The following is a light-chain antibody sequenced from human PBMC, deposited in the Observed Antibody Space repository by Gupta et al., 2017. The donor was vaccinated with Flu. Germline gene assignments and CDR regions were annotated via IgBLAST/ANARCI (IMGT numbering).Light chain of an antibody. CDR1: QSISTF. CDR2: AAS. V-gene: IGKV1-39*01. J-gene: IGKJ1*01. Sequence: DIQMTQSPSSLSASIGDRVTITCRASQSISTFLNWYQQKPGKAPNLLIFAASSLQGGVPSRFSGSGSERDFSIPIISRQQEDFAAYYCQQTDSSPPWTFGQGTKVEV. CDR3: QQTDSSPPWT.